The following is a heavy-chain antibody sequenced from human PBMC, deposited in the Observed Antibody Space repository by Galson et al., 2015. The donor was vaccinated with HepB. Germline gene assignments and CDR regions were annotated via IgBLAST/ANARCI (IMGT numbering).Heavy chain of an antibody. V-gene: IGHV4-39*01. J-gene: IGHJ5*02. CDR3: ARQFDCSITNCYHPNWFDP. CDR1: GGSITNNIYY. D-gene: IGHD2-2*01. Sequence: ETLSLTCTVSGGSITNNIYYWGWIRQPPGKGLEWIGSASYTGSANYNPSLKSRVTISVDTSKNQFSLKLNSVTAADTAVYYCARQFDCSITNCYHPNWFDPWGQGTLVTVSS. CDR2: ASYTGSA.